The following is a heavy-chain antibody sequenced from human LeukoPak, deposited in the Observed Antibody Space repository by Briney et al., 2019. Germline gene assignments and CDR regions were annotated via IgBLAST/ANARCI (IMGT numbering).Heavy chain of an antibody. D-gene: IGHD5-18*01. V-gene: IGHV3-23*01. CDR2: IISSGDIT. Sequence: GGSLRLSCTASGFPSRSYAMSWVRLAPGKGLEWVSSIISSGDITYYPDSLKGRFTISRDNSKNTVYLQMDSLRAEDSAVYFCAKNGGYSYGLYYFDYWAQGTLVTVSS. J-gene: IGHJ4*02. CDR3: AKNGGYSYGLYYFDY. CDR1: GFPSRSYA.